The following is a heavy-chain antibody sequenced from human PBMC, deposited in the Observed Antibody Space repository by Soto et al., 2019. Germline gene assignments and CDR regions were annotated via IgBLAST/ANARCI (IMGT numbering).Heavy chain of an antibody. CDR1: GGTFSSYA. CDR2: IIPSCGTT. V-gene: IGHV1-69*05. D-gene: IGHD3-16*01. Sequence: ASVKVSCKASGGTFSSYAISWVRQAPGQRLEWMGGIIPSCGTTNYAQKLQDRVTITRDMSTSTAYMELSSLRSEDTAVYYCAAEFDADYGMDVWGQGTTVTVSS. J-gene: IGHJ6*02. CDR3: AAEFDADYGMDV.